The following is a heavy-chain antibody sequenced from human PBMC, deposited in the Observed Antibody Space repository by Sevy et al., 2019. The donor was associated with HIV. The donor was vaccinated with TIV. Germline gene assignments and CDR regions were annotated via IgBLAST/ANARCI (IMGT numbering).Heavy chain of an antibody. CDR1: GFTFSDYA. J-gene: IGHJ3*02. Sequence: GGSLRLSCAASGFTFSDYAMHWVRQVPGKGLEWVSGISWNSGAIGYADSVKGRFTISRDNGQNSLYLQMNSLRIDDTALYDCGRADGYCVVNSCFGGSINDFDILGQGTMVTVSS. CDR3: GRADGYCVVNSCFGGSINDFDI. V-gene: IGHV3-9*01. D-gene: IGHD2-15*01. CDR2: ISWNSGAI.